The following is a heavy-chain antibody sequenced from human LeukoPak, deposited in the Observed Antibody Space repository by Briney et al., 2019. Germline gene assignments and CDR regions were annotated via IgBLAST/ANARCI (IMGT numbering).Heavy chain of an antibody. CDR1: GFTFSSYS. J-gene: IGHJ4*02. CDR2: IRSSTTTI. Sequence: GSLRLSCAASGFTFSSYSMNWVRQAPGKGLEWVSYIRSSTTTIYYADSVKGRFTISRDNAKNSLYLQMNSLRAEDTAVYYCARGCSGGSCYTWNIRGFDSWGQGTLVTVSS. D-gene: IGHD2-15*01. CDR3: ARGCSGGSCYTWNIRGFDS. V-gene: IGHV3-48*01.